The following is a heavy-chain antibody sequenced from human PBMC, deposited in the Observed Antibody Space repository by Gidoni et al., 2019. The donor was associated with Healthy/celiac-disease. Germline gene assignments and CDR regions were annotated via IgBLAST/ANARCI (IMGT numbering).Heavy chain of an antibody. CDR3: ARVDYYDSSGYYGAGPFDY. J-gene: IGHJ4*02. D-gene: IGHD3-22*01. Sequence: QVQLVQSGAEVKKPGSSVKVSCKASGGTFSSHAISWVRQAPGQGLEWMGGIIPIFGTANYAQKFQGRVTITADESTSTAYMELSSLRSEDTAVYYCARVDYYDSSGYYGAGPFDYWGQGTLVTVSS. CDR1: GGTFSSHA. CDR2: IIPIFGTA. V-gene: IGHV1-69*01.